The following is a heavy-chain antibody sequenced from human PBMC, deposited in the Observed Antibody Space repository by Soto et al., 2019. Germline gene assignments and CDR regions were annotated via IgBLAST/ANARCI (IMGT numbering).Heavy chain of an antibody. D-gene: IGHD5-12*01. CDR2: IIPIFGTA. V-gene: IGHV1-69*01. J-gene: IGHJ4*02. Sequence: QVQLVQSGAEVKKPGSSVKVSCKASGGTFSSYAISWVRQAPGQGLEWMGGIIPIFGTANYAQKFQGRVTSTADESTSTAYMELSSLRSEDTAVYYCARRGDIVATTYYFDYLGQGTLVTVSS. CDR1: GGTFSSYA. CDR3: ARRGDIVATTYYFDY.